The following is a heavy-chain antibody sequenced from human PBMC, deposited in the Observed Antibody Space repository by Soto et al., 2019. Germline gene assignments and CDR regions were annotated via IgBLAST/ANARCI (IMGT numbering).Heavy chain of an antibody. J-gene: IGHJ4*02. D-gene: IGHD4-17*01. CDR1: GFTFSNNS. V-gene: IGHV3-23*01. CDR2: ISGGGDST. Sequence: EVQLLESGGGLVKPGGSLRLSCAASGFTFSNNSMTWVRQAPGKGLEWVCGISGGGDSTQYEDSVKGLFTITSDNSKNMVYLQRNSVSADATAVDFGTKWEGYGDQWGQGSLFTVS. CDR3: TKWEGYGDQ.